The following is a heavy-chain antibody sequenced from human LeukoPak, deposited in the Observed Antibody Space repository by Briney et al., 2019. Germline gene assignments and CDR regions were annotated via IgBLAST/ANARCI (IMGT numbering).Heavy chain of an antibody. CDR3: ARYYDSSGYWSTPHFDY. Sequence: SETLSLACTVSGDSISSSSYYWVWLRQPPGKGLEWIATIHYTGSTYYNPSLKSRVTISVDTSKNQFSLKLSSVTAADTAVYYCARYYDSSGYWSTPHFDYWGQGPLVTVSS. CDR1: GDSISSSSYY. D-gene: IGHD3-22*01. CDR2: IHYTGST. V-gene: IGHV4-39*07. J-gene: IGHJ4*02.